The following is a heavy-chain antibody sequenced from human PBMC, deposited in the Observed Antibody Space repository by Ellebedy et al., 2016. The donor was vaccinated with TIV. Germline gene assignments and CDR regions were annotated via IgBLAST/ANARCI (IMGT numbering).Heavy chain of an antibody. V-gene: IGHV3-74*01. J-gene: IGHJ5*02. Sequence: GESLKISCAASGFGFSSHWMHWVRQVPGRGLVWVSGIDDDGSRTQYAESVRGRFTVSRDNAKNMVYLQMNSLRVKDTAVYYCVRDRPHNWFDPWGHGTQVTVPP. CDR3: VRDRPHNWFDP. CDR2: IDDDGSRT. CDR1: GFGFSSHW.